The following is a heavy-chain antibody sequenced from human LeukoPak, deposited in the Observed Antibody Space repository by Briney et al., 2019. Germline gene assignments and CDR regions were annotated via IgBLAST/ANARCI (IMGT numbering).Heavy chain of an antibody. Sequence: ASVKVSCKASGYTFTSYGISWVRQAPGQGLEWMGWISAYNGNTNYAQKLQDRVTMTTDTSTSTAYMELRSLRSDDTAVYYCARADIVVVPAADFDYWGQGTLVTVSS. CDR2: ISAYNGNT. J-gene: IGHJ4*02. D-gene: IGHD2-2*01. V-gene: IGHV1-18*01. CDR3: ARADIVVVPAADFDY. CDR1: GYTFTSYG.